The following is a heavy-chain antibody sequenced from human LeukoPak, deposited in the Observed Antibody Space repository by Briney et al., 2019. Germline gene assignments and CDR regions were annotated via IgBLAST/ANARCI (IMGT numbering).Heavy chain of an antibody. D-gene: IGHD3-10*01. CDR3: ARGNRGFGELLFYYFDY. Sequence: GGSLRLSCAASGFTFSSHAMSWVRQAPGKGLEWVSGISNSGGTTYYADSVKGRFTISRDNSKNTLYLQMNSLRAEDTAVYYCARGNRGFGELLFYYFDYWGQGTLVTVSS. CDR1: GFTFSSHA. CDR2: ISNSGGTT. V-gene: IGHV3-23*01. J-gene: IGHJ4*02.